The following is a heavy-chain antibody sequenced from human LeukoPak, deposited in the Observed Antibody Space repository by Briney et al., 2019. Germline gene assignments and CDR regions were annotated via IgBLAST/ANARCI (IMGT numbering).Heavy chain of an antibody. CDR3: ARGSYRYQLSEIRDAFDI. CDR2: INAGNGYT. D-gene: IGHD3-16*02. CDR1: GYTFTSYA. Sequence: GASVKVSCKASGYTFTSYAMHWVRQAPGQRLEWMGWINAGNGYTKYSQEFQGRVTITRDTSASTAYMELSSLRSEDMAVYYCARGSYRYQLSEIRDAFDIWGQGTMVTVSS. J-gene: IGHJ3*02. V-gene: IGHV1-3*03.